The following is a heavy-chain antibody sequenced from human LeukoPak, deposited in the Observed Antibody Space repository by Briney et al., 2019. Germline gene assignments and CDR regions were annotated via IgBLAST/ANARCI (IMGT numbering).Heavy chain of an antibody. D-gene: IGHD7-27*01. CDR3: MRHASGEPPRY. Sequence: PSETLSLTCIVSGASISTNTHYWGWVRQPPGKGLERIASIHHTGTPYYNPSLKSRVTISVDTSKNQFSLQFSSVIAADTAVYYCMRHASGEPPRYWGQGTLVTASS. CDR1: GASISTNTHY. V-gene: IGHV4-39*01. CDR2: IHHTGTP. J-gene: IGHJ4*02.